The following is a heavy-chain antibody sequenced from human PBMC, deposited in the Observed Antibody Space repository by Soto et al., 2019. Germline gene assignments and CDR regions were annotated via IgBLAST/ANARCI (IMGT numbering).Heavy chain of an antibody. V-gene: IGHV4-30-4*02. CDR2: IYYSGST. J-gene: IGHJ5*02. CDR3: AGESGSGRYSYDSCDP. D-gene: IGHD3-10*01. CDR1: GGSISSGDYY. Sequence: SETLSLTCTVSGGSISSGDYYWSWIRQPPGKDLEWIGYIYYSGSTYYNPSLKSRVTISVDTSKNQFSLKLSSVTAADTAVYYCAGESGSGRYSYDSCDPWGQGTRVTESS.